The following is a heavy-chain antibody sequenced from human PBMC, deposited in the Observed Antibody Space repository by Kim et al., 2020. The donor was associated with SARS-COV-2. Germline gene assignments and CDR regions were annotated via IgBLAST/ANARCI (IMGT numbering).Heavy chain of an antibody. V-gene: IGHV3-11*05. CDR1: GFSFSDYH. J-gene: IGHJ6*02. D-gene: IGHD2-2*01. Sequence: GGSLRLSCAASGFSFSDYHMTWIRQAPGKGLEWISFISSISSNTNYADSVKGRFTISRDNAKTSLYLQMNSLRAEDTAVYYCARGGTSNSPSGMDVWGQGTTVTVSS. CDR2: ISSISSNT. CDR3: ARGGTSNSPSGMDV.